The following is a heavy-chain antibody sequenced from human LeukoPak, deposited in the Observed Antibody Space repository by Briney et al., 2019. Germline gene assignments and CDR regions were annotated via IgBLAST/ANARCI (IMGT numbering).Heavy chain of an antibody. V-gene: IGHV1-8*01. CDR2: MNPNSGNT. CDR1: GYTFTRYD. Sequence: ASVKVSCKASGYTFTRYDINWERQATGQGLEWMGWMNPNSGNTGYAQKFQGRVTMTRNTSISTAYMELSSLRSEDTAVYYCARGLWLDDSYYYYGMDVWGQGTTVTVSS. CDR3: ARGLWLDDSYYYYGMDV. J-gene: IGHJ6*02. D-gene: IGHD6-19*01.